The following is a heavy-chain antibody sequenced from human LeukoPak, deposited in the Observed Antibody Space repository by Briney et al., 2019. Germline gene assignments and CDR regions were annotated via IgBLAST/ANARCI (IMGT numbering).Heavy chain of an antibody. J-gene: IGHJ6*03. CDR2: ISSSGSTI. CDR3: AREDTAMVFRYYYYYMDV. Sequence: GGSLRLSCAASGFTVSSNYMSWVRQAPGKGLEWVSYISSSGSTIYYADSVKGRFTISRDNAKNSLYLQMNSLRAEDTAVYYCAREDTAMVFRYYYYYMDVWGKGTTVTVSS. CDR1: GFTVSSNY. D-gene: IGHD5-18*01. V-gene: IGHV3-11*04.